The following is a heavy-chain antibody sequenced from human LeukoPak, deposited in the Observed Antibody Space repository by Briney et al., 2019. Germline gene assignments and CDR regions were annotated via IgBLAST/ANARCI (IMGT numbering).Heavy chain of an antibody. CDR1: GYSCTNYL. V-gene: IGHV5-51*01. J-gene: IGHJ4*02. CDR3: ARQEVLYHFAY. CDR2: IYPGDSDT. Sequence: GESLKISCKGSGYSCTNYLIGRGRQRPGEGLGWMGIIYPGDSDTTYSPSFQGQVTISADKSISTAYLQWSSLKASDTAMYYCARQEVLYHFAYWGRGTLVTVSS. D-gene: IGHD2-2*02.